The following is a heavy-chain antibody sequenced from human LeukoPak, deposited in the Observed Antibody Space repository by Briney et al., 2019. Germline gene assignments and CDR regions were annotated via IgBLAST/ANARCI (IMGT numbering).Heavy chain of an antibody. V-gene: IGHV1-46*01. J-gene: IGHJ4*02. CDR2: IYPRDGST. CDR1: GYTFTSNY. CDR3: ARDQEGFDY. Sequence: ASVKVSCKASGYTFTSNYIHWVRQAPGQGLEWMGMIYPRDGSTSYAQKFQGRVTVTRDTSTSTVHMELSGLRSEDAAVYYCARDQEGFDYWGQGTLVTVSS.